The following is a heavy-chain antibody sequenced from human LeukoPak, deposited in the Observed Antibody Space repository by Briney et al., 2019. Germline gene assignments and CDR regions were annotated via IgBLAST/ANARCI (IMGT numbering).Heavy chain of an antibody. CDR1: GFTFNNYW. Sequence: GGSLGLSCAASGFTFNNYWMHWVRQAPGTGLVWVSRITSDGSSTSYADSVKGRFTISRDNSKNTLYLQMNSLRAEDTAVYYCAKDGPDWFDPWGQGTLVTVSS. CDR2: ITSDGSST. J-gene: IGHJ5*02. CDR3: AKDGPDWFDP. V-gene: IGHV3-74*01.